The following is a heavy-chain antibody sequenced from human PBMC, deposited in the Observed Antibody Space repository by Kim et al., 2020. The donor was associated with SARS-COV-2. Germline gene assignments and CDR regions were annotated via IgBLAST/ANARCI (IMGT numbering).Heavy chain of an antibody. J-gene: IGHJ4*02. CDR3: AKHPTTTQPFEY. Sequence: GGSLRLSCAASGFTISSYAMSWVRQAPGKGLEWVSVISVSGGTTFYADSVKGRFTISRDNSKNTLFLQMNSLRAEDTAVYYCAKHPTTTQPFEYWGQGTLVTVSS. V-gene: IGHV3-23*01. D-gene: IGHD5-12*01. CDR1: GFTISSYA. CDR2: ISVSGGTT.